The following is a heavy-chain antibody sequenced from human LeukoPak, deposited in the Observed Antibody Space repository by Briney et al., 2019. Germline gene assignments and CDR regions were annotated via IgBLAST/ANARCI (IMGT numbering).Heavy chain of an antibody. CDR2: IYYSGST. D-gene: IGHD4-11*01. V-gene: IGHV4-59*01. CDR3: ARVDVVTTSNDAFDI. CDR1: GGSISSYY. J-gene: IGHJ3*02. Sequence: SSETLSLTCTVSGGSISSYYWSWIRQPPGKGLEWIGYIYYSGSTNYNPSLKSRVTISVDTSKNQFSLKLSSVIAADTAVYYCARVDVVTTSNDAFDIWGQGTMVTVSS.